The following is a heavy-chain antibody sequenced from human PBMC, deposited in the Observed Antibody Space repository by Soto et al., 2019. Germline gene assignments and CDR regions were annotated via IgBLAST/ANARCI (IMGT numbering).Heavy chain of an antibody. V-gene: IGHV4-30-4*01. CDR1: GGSISSGDYY. CDR3: ATEHLNYGMDV. D-gene: IGHD1-26*01. CDR2: IYYSGST. Sequence: PSETLSLTCTVSGGSISSGDYYWSWIRQPPGKGLEWIGYIYYSGSTYYNPSLKSRVTISVDTSKNQFSLKLSSVTAADTAVYYCATEHLNYGMDVWGQGTTVTVSS. J-gene: IGHJ6*02.